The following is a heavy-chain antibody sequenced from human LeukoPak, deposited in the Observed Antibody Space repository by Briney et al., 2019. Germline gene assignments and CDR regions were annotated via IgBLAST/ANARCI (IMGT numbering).Heavy chain of an antibody. CDR2: ISGSGGST. CDR3: ARGGSGLYYYYGMDV. V-gene: IGHV3-23*01. J-gene: IGHJ6*02. CDR1: GFTFSSHA. Sequence: GGSLRLSCAVSGFTFSSHAMSWVRQAPGKGLEWVSGISGSGGSTYYADSVKGRFTISRDNSKNTLYLQMNSLRAEDTAVYYCARGGSGLYYYYGMDVWGQGTTVTVSS.